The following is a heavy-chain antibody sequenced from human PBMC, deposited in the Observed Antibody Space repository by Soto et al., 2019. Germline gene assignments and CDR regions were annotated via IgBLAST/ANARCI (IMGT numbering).Heavy chain of an antibody. CDR2: GNGDGSST. Sequence: EVQLVESGGGLVQPGGSLRLSCAASGFTFNSHWMHWVRQAPGKGLVWVSRGNGDGSSTNYADSVMGRFTISRDNAKNTVYLQMNRRRAEDTAVFYGARGIRGSYGFDHWGQGTQVTVSS. CDR3: ARGIRGSYGFDH. J-gene: IGHJ4*02. D-gene: IGHD6-6*01. V-gene: IGHV3-74*01. CDR1: GFTFNSHW.